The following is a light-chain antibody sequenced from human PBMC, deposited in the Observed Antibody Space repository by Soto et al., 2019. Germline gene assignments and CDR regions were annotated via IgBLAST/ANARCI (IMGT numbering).Light chain of an antibody. J-gene: IGKJ1*01. CDR1: QSISSW. CDR2: DAS. Sequence: DIQMTQSPSTLSASVGDRVTITCRASQSISSWLAWYQQKPGKAPKLLIYDASSVESGVPSRFSGSGSATEITLTIRSLQPDDFATYYCQQYNNYWTFGQGTRVEIK. V-gene: IGKV1-5*01. CDR3: QQYNNYWT.